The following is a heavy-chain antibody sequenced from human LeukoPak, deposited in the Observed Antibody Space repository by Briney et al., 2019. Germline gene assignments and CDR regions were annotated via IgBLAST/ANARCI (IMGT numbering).Heavy chain of an antibody. J-gene: IGHJ4*02. Sequence: PGGSLRLSCAASGFTFSSYWMSWVRQAPGKGLEWVANIKQDGSEKYYVDSVKGRFTISRDNSKNTLYLQMNSLRAEDTAVYYCARTPLGGWTDQAHFDYWGQGTLVTVSS. CDR3: ARTPLGGWTDQAHFDY. CDR2: IKQDGSEK. CDR1: GFTFSSYW. V-gene: IGHV3-7*03. D-gene: IGHD6-19*01.